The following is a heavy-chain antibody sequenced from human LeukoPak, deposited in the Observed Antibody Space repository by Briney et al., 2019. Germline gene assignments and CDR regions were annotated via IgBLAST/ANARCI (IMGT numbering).Heavy chain of an antibody. CDR1: GYSISSGYY. CDR3: AIAVAGSSNAFDI. CDR2: IYHSGST. V-gene: IGHV4-38-2*02. Sequence: TSETLSLTCTVSGYSISSGYYWGWIRQPPGKGLEWIGSIYHSGSTYYNPSLKSRVTISVDTSKNQFSLKLSSVTAADTAVYYCAIAVAGSSNAFDIWGQGTMVTVSS. J-gene: IGHJ3*02. D-gene: IGHD6-19*01.